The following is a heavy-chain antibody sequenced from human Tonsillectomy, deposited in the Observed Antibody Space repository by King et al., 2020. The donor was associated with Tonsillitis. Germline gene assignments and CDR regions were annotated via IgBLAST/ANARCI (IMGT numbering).Heavy chain of an antibody. CDR1: GGSISSSSYY. D-gene: IGHD6-19*01. V-gene: IGHV4-39*07. CDR2: IYYSGST. J-gene: IGHJ2*01. CDR3: ARVGPDSSGSYWYFDL. Sequence: QLQESGPGLVKPSETLSLTCTVSGGSISSSSYYWGWIRQPPGKGLEWIGSIYYSGSTYYNPSLKSRVTISVDTSKNQFSLKLSSVTAADPAVYYCARVGPDSSGSYWYFDLWGRGPLVTVSS.